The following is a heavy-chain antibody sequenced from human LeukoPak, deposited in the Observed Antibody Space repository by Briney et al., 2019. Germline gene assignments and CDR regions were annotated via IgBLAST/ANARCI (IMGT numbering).Heavy chain of an antibody. CDR3: ARAPGYGAAYYFDY. CDR2: ISYDGSSK. D-gene: IGHD1-1*01. CDR1: GFTFSTYA. Sequence: QSGGSLRLSCAASGFTFSTYAMHWVRQAPGKGLEWVAVISYDGSSKYYADSVKGRFTISRDNSKNTLYLQMNSLRAEDTAVYYCARAPGYGAAYYFDYWGQGTLVTVSS. J-gene: IGHJ4*02. V-gene: IGHV3-30*04.